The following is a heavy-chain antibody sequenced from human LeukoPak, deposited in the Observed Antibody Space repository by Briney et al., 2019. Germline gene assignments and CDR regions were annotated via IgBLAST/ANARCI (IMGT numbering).Heavy chain of an antibody. CDR1: GFTFSSYA. CDR3: AKGFYHVGATTVYDY. CDR2: ISGSGGST. D-gene: IGHD1-26*01. Sequence: GGSLRLSCAASGFTFSSYAMNWVRQAPGKGLEWVSAISGSGGSTYYADSVKGRFTISRDNSKNTLYLQMNSLRAEDTAVYYCAKGFYHVGATTVYDYWRQGTLVTVSS. V-gene: IGHV3-23*01. J-gene: IGHJ4*02.